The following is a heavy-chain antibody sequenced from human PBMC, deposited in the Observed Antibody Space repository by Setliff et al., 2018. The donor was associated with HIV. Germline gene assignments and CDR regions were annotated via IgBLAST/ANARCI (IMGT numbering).Heavy chain of an antibody. Sequence: TLSLTCTVSGDSMNSVSYSWAWLRQSAGKGPEWIGHVYARGSANYNPSLTSRATISVPTSKNQFSLNLNSVTAADTATYYCARAKTIGSSALFLDPWGQGTPVTVSS. D-gene: IGHD2-2*03. J-gene: IGHJ5*02. CDR1: GDSMNSVSYS. V-gene: IGHV4-61*09. CDR2: VYARGSA. CDR3: ARAKTIGSSALFLDP.